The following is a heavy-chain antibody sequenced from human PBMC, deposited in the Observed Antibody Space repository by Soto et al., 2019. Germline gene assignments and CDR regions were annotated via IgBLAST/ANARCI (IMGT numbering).Heavy chain of an antibody. D-gene: IGHD3-10*01. CDR3: ARVYYFGSGRGRSMDV. Sequence: SRASNYCMWIRLAPGKGLEWIGYFSNSGSTNYNSSLKTRVTISVDKSKNQLSLKLTSVIAADTAVYYCARVYYFGSGRGRSMDVWGQGTTVT. V-gene: IGHV4-61*01. J-gene: IGHJ6*02. CDR2: FSNSGST. CDR1: SRASNY.